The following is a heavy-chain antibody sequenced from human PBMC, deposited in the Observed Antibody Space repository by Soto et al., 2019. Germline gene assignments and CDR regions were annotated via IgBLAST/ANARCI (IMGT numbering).Heavy chain of an antibody. V-gene: IGHV3-33*01. J-gene: IGHJ4*02. CDR2: IWYDGSNK. Sequence: LXLFCAGSGFTVSSYGMHWVRQAPGKGLEWVAVIWYDGSNKYYADSVKGRFTISRDNSKNTLYLQMNSLRAEDTAVYYCASHDSSGAIDYWGQGTLVTVSS. CDR3: ASHDSSGAIDY. D-gene: IGHD3-22*01. CDR1: GFTVSSYG.